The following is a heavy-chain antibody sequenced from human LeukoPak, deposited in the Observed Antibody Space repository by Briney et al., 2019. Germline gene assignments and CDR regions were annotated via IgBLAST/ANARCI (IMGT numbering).Heavy chain of an antibody. J-gene: IGHJ3*02. Sequence: GGSLRLSCAASGFTFSSYEMNWVRQAPGKGLEWVSYISSSGSTIYYADSVKGRFTISRDNAKNSLYLQMNSLRAEDTAVYYCAREEEMIVVVDAFDIWGQGTMATVSS. D-gene: IGHD3-22*01. CDR2: ISSSGSTI. CDR3: AREEEMIVVVDAFDI. CDR1: GFTFSSYE. V-gene: IGHV3-48*03.